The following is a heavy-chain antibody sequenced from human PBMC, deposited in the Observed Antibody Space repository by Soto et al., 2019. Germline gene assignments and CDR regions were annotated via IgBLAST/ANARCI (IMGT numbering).Heavy chain of an antibody. V-gene: IGHV4-38-2*02. CDR1: GYSISSGYY. Sequence: SETLSLTCTVSGYSISSGYYWGWIRQPPGKGLEWIGSIYHSGSTYYNPSLKSRVTISEDTSKNQFSLKLSSVTAADTAVYYCARDRPLTGDGDDAFDIWGQGTMVTVSS. CDR3: ARDRPLTGDGDDAFDI. CDR2: IYHSGST. J-gene: IGHJ3*02. D-gene: IGHD7-27*01.